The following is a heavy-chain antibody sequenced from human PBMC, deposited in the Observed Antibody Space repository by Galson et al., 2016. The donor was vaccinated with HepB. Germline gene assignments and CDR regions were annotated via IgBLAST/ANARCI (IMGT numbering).Heavy chain of an antibody. CDR2: IGNGPSAT. Sequence: SLRLSCATSGFTFPKFYFSWVRQAPGKGLEWISYIGNGPSATFFADSVQGRFSISRDNARNSVSLQMSTLRAEDTAVYYCARTDPSSLLVGGVFFDLWGQGTLVAVSS. CDR1: GFTFPKFY. D-gene: IGHD3-16*01. J-gene: IGHJ4*02. V-gene: IGHV3-11*01. CDR3: ARTDPSSLLVGGVFFDL.